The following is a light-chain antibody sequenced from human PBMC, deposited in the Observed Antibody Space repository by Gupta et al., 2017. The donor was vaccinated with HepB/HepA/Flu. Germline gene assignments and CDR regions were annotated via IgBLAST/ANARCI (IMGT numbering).Light chain of an antibody. CDR3: APWDDSLDGYV. V-gene: IGLV1-44*01. CDR1: SSNIGSNP. J-gene: IGLJ1*01. CDR2: RNN. Sequence: QSVLTQPPSASGTPGQTVTISCSGSSSNIGSNPVNWYQQLPGTAPKLLIYRNNQRPSGVPDRFSGSKSGTSASLAISGLQSEDEADYYCAPWDDSLDGYVFGTGTKVTVL.